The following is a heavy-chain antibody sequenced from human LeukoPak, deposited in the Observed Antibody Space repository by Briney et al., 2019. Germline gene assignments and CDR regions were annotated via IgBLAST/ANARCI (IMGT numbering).Heavy chain of an antibody. Sequence: ASVKVSCKASGYTFTGYYMHWVRQAPGQGLEWMGWINPNSGGTNYAQKFQGRVTMTRGPSISTAYMELSRLRSDDTAVYYCSRERAHSSGWYYFDYWGQGTLVTVSS. V-gene: IGHV1-2*02. J-gene: IGHJ4*02. D-gene: IGHD6-19*01. CDR2: INPNSGGT. CDR3: SRERAHSSGWYYFDY. CDR1: GYTFTGYY.